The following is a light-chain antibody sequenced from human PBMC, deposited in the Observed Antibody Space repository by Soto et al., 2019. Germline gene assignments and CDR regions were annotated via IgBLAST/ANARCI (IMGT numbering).Light chain of an antibody. Sequence: QTVVTQEPSFSVSPGGTVTFTFGLSSGSVSTNYYPSWYQQTPGQAPRTLIYNTNSRSSGVPDRFSGSILGNKAALTIAGAQADDEYDYYCVLYMGLGISVFGGGTKLTVL. CDR3: VLYMGLGISV. CDR2: NTN. CDR1: SGSVSTNYY. V-gene: IGLV8-61*01. J-gene: IGLJ2*01.